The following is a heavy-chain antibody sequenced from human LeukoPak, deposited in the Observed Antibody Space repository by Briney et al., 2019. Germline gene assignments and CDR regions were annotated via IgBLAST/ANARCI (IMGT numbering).Heavy chain of an antibody. V-gene: IGHV1-18*01. J-gene: IGHJ4*02. CDR2: ISGYNGNT. Sequence: VSVKVSCKASGYTFTTYNINWVRQAPGQGLEWMGWISGYNGNTNYAQKLQGRVTMTTDTSTSTAYMELRSLRSDDTAVYYCARRYYYDSSGYYHPPSYYFDYWGQGTLVTVSS. CDR1: GYTFTTYN. D-gene: IGHD3-22*01. CDR3: ARRYYYDSSGYYHPPSYYFDY.